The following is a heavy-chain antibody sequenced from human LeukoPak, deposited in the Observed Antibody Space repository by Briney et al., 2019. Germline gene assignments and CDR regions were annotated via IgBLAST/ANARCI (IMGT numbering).Heavy chain of an antibody. D-gene: IGHD3-22*01. Sequence: PGRSLRLSCAASGFTFRSYSMNWVRQAPGKGLEWVSSISSSSSYIYYADSVKGRFTISRDNAKNSPYLQMNSLRAEDTAVYYCARGPEEYYYDSSGYYIGGAFDIWGQGTMVTVSS. J-gene: IGHJ3*02. CDR3: ARGPEEYYYDSSGYYIGGAFDI. V-gene: IGHV3-21*01. CDR1: GFTFRSYS. CDR2: ISSSSSYI.